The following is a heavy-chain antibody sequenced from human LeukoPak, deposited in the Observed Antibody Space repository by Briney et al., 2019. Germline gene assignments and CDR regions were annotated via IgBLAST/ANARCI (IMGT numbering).Heavy chain of an antibody. CDR3: ARDVRDSSPLNWFDP. D-gene: IGHD6-13*01. Sequence: SETLSLTCTVSGDSISSGSYYWSWIRQPAGKGLEWIGRIYTGGSTNYNPSHKSRVTISLDTSKNQFSLKLSSVTAADAAVYYCARDVRDSSPLNWFDPWGQGTLVTVSS. V-gene: IGHV4-61*02. J-gene: IGHJ5*02. CDR2: IYTGGST. CDR1: GDSISSGSYY.